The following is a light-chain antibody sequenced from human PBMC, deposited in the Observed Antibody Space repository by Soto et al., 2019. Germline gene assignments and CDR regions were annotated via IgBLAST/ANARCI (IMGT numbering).Light chain of an antibody. CDR1: QSISSW. CDR3: QQYNSYPYT. Sequence: DIQMTQSPSTLAASIGDRVTITCRASQSISSWLAWYQQKPGEAPKVLIYDASSLESGVPSRFSGSVSGTEFTLTISSLQPDDFTTYYCQQYNSYPYTFGQGTKLEIK. CDR2: DAS. J-gene: IGKJ2*01. V-gene: IGKV1-5*01.